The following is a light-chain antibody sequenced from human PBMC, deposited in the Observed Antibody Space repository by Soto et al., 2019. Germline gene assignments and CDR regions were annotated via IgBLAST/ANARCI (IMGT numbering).Light chain of an antibody. J-gene: IGKJ1*01. CDR1: QSVSSN. Sequence: EIVMTQSPATLSVSPGERVTLSCRASQSVSSNLAWYQQKPGQAPRLLIYSASTRATGIPARFSGSGSGTEFTLTVSSLQSEDFAVYYCLHYNNLPPWTFGHGTKVEIK. CDR3: LHYNNLPPWT. CDR2: SAS. V-gene: IGKV3-15*01.